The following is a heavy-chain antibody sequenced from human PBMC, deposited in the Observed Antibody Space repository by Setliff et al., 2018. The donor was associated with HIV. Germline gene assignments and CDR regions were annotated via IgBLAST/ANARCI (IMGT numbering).Heavy chain of an antibody. CDR1: GYTFTNYY. CDR2: INPNSGGT. V-gene: IGHV1-2*02. J-gene: IGHJ1*01. D-gene: IGHD6-13*01. CDR3: ATDPGYSSTWYSESFQH. Sequence: ASVKVSCKASGYTFTNYYMHWVRQAPGQGLEWMGWINPNSGGTNYAQKFQGRLTMTEDTSTDTAYMELSSLRSDDTAMYYCATDPGYSSTWYSESFQHWGQGTVVTVSS.